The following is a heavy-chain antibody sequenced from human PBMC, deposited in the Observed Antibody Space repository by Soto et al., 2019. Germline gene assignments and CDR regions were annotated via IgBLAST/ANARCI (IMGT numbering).Heavy chain of an antibody. CDR3: ARDIGGSQLIYYFDY. CDR1: GGSISSGGYY. V-gene: IGHV4-31*03. Sequence: QVQLQESGPGLVKPSQTLSLTCTVSGGSISSGGYYWSWIRQHPGKGLEWIGYIYYSGSTYYNPSLKSRVTISVDTSKNQFSLKPSSVTAADTAVYYCARDIGGSQLIYYFDYWGQGTLVTVSS. J-gene: IGHJ4*02. CDR2: IYYSGST. D-gene: IGHD1-26*01.